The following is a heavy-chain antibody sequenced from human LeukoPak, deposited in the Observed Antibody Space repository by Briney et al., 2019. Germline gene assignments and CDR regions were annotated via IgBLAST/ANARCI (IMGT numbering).Heavy chain of an antibody. CDR2: IWYDGSNK. CDR3: ASSGSLPEYFQH. V-gene: IGHV3-33*01. D-gene: IGHD3-22*01. J-gene: IGHJ1*01. CDR1: GFTFSSYG. Sequence: GGSLRLSCAASGFTFSSYGMHWVRQAPGKGLEWVAVIWYDGSNKYYADSVKGRFTISRDNSKNTLYLQMNSLRAEDTAVYYCASSGSLPEYFQHWGQGTLVTVSS.